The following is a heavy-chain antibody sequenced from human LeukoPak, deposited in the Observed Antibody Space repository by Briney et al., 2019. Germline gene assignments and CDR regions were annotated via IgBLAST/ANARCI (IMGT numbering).Heavy chain of an antibody. CDR2: ISYDGSNK. J-gene: IGHJ3*02. CDR1: GFTFSSYS. D-gene: IGHD3-10*01. Sequence: GGSLRLSCAASGFTFSSYSMNWVRQAPGKGLEWVAVISYDGSNKYYADSVKGRFTISRDNSKNTLYLQMNSLRAEDTAVYYCARVGMRGAAFDIWGQGTMVTVSS. V-gene: IGHV3-30*03. CDR3: ARVGMRGAAFDI.